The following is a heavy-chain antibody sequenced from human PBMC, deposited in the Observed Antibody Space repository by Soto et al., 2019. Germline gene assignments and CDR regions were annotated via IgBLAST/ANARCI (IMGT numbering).Heavy chain of an antibody. Sequence: QVQLVESGGGVVQPGRSLRLSCAASGFTFSSYAMHWVRQAPGKGLEWVAVISYDGSNKSYADSVTGRFTISRNNSKNTLYLQMNSLRAEDTTVYYCARDPYYYDSRGYFDYWGQGTLVTVSS. CDR2: ISYDGSNK. V-gene: IGHV3-30-3*01. J-gene: IGHJ4*02. CDR3: ARDPYYYDSRGYFDY. CDR1: GFTFSSYA. D-gene: IGHD3-22*01.